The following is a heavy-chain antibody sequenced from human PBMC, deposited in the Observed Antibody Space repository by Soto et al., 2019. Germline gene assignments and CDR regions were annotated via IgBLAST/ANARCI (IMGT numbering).Heavy chain of an antibody. CDR2: IWYDGSNK. CDR1: GFTFSSYG. V-gene: IGHV3-33*01. D-gene: IGHD5-12*01. J-gene: IGHJ4*02. CDR3: ASAIVATIILSSCMYFDY. Sequence: QVQLVESGGGVVQPGRSLRLSCAASGFTFSSYGMHWVRQAPGKGLEWVAVIWYDGSNKYYADSVKGRFTISRDNSKNTLYLQMNSRRAEDMAVYYCASAIVATIILSSCMYFDYWGKGTLVTVSS.